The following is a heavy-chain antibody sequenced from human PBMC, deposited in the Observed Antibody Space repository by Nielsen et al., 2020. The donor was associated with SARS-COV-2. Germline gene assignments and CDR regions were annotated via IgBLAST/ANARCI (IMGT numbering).Heavy chain of an antibody. V-gene: IGHV4-31*03. CDR3: ATNMDDYYYDSSGYKGGAFDI. Sequence: SETLSLTCTVSGGSISSGGHYWSWIRQHPGKGLEWIGYIYYSGSTYYNPSLKSRVTISVDTSKNQLSLKLSSVTAADTAVYYCATNMDDYYYDSSGYKGGAFDIWGQGTMVTVSS. CDR1: GGSISSGGHY. J-gene: IGHJ3*02. CDR2: IYYSGST. D-gene: IGHD3-22*01.